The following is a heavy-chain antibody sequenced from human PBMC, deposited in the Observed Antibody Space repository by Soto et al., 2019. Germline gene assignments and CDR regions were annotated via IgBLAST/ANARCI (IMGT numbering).Heavy chain of an antibody. CDR3: ARDRVATRQFDY. CDR2: INAGNGNT. Sequence: ASVKVSCKSSGYTFTSYAMHLVRQAPGQRLEWMGWINAGNGNTKYSQKFQGRVTITRDTSASTAYMELSSLRSEDTAVYYCARDRVATRQFDYWGQGTLVTVSS. J-gene: IGHJ4*02. D-gene: IGHD5-12*01. CDR1: GYTFTSYA. V-gene: IGHV1-3*01.